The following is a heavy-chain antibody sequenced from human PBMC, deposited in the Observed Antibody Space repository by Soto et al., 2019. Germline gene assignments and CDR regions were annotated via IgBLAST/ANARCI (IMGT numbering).Heavy chain of an antibody. Sequence: SETLSLTCTVGGGSINSYYWSWIRQPAGKGLEWIGRIYTSGSTNYNPSLKSRVTMSVDTSKNQFSLKLSSVTAADTAVYYCARDPYDIYYYYGMDVWGQGTTVTVSS. D-gene: IGHD3-9*01. J-gene: IGHJ6*02. CDR3: ARDPYDIYYYYGMDV. V-gene: IGHV4-4*07. CDR2: IYTSGST. CDR1: GGSINSYY.